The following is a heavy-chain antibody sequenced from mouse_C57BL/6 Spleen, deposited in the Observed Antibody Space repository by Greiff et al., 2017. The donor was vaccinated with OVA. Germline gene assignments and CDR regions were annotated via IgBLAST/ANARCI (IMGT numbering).Heavy chain of an antibody. Sequence: QVQLQQPGAELVMPGASVKLSCKASGYTFTSYWMHWVKQRPGQGLEWIGEIDPSDSYTNYNQKFKGKSTLTVDKSSSTAYMQLSSLTSEDSAVYYCARIENSKGFAYWGQGTLVTVSA. CDR2: IDPSDSYT. D-gene: IGHD2-5*01. CDR3: ARIENSKGFAY. CDR1: GYTFTSYW. V-gene: IGHV1-69*01. J-gene: IGHJ3*01.